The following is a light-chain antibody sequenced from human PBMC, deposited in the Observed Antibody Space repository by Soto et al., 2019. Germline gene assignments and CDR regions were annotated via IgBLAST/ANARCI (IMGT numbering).Light chain of an antibody. CDR2: HVS. CDR3: RSYARGGSVI. CDR1: TSDVGDYNY. J-gene: IGLJ2*01. Sequence: QSALTQPASVSGSPGQSITISCTATTSDVGDYNYVSWYQQYPGKAPKPIIYHVSNGPSGVSNRFSGSKSGDTASLTISGLQAEDEADYYCRSYARGGSVIFGGGTKLTVL. V-gene: IGLV2-14*01.